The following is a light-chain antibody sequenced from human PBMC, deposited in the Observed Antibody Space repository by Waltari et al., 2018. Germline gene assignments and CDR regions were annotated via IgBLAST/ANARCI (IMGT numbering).Light chain of an antibody. V-gene: IGKV3-20*01. CDR2: EAT. CDR3: QKYGTLPAT. CDR1: QSTSKY. Sequence: EIRLTQSPGALSLPPGERATLSCTSSQSTSKYLAWYQQKPGQAPRLLIYEATIRATSIPDRFRGSGFGTDFSLTISSLEPEDFAVYYCQKYGTLPATFGQGTKVEIK. J-gene: IGKJ1*01.